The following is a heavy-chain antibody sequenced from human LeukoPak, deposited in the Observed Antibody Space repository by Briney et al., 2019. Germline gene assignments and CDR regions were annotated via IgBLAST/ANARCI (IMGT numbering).Heavy chain of an antibody. V-gene: IGHV3-48*01. CDR1: GFTFSIYS. Sequence: PGGPLRLSCAASGFTFSIYSMMWVRQAPGKELECASYISSSSSTIYYGDSVKERFTISRDNAKNSLYLQMNSLRAEDTAVYYCAREEARERYCSSTSCYLYYYYYMDVWDKGTTVTVS. CDR3: AREEARERYCSSTSCYLYYYYYMDV. D-gene: IGHD2-2*01. J-gene: IGHJ6*03. CDR2: ISSSSSTI.